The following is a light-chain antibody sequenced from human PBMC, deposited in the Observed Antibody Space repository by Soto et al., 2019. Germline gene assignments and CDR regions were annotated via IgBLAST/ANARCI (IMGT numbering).Light chain of an antibody. Sequence: DIQMTQSPSSLSASVGDRVTITCRASQSISNYLDWYQQKPGKVPKLLIYTASTLQSGVPSSFSGSGSGTDFTLTISSLQPEDVATYYCQQYYSDPWTFGQGTKVEIK. CDR1: QSISNY. V-gene: IGKV1-27*01. CDR2: TAS. CDR3: QQYYSDPWT. J-gene: IGKJ1*01.